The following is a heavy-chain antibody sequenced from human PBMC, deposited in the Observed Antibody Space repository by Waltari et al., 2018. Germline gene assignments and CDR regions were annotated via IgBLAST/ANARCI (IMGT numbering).Heavy chain of an antibody. D-gene: IGHD6-19*01. CDR2: IRYDGSNK. CDR3: AKRGENSSGLDV. J-gene: IGHJ6*02. CDR1: GLTLSSSG. V-gene: IGHV3-30*02. Sequence: QVQLVESGGGLVKPGGSLRLSCAASGLTLSSSGMPWVRQAPGKGLEWVAFIRYDGSNKYYADSVKGRFTISRDNSKNTLYLQMNSLRAEDTAVYYCAKRGENSSGLDVWGQGTTVTVSS.